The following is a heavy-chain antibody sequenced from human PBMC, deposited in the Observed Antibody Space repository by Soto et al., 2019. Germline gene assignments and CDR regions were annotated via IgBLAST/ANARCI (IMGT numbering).Heavy chain of an antibody. J-gene: IGHJ6*02. V-gene: IGHV1-2*02. CDR3: ARESSGITLYGMDV. CDR1: GYTFTGQY. Sequence: ASVKVSCNSSGYTFTGQYMHWVRQAPGQGLEWMGWINPNSGDTNYAQKFQGRVTMTRDTSIGTAYMELSSLRSNDTAIYYCARESSGITLYGMDVWGQGTTVTVSS. CDR2: INPNSGDT. D-gene: IGHD1-7*01.